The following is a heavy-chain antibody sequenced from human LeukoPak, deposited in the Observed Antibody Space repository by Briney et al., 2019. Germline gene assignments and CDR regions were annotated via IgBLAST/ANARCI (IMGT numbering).Heavy chain of an antibody. CDR1: GFTFNNHD. CDR2: ISYDGRNK. J-gene: IGHJ3*01. V-gene: IGHV3-30*18. CDR3: AKPRDINSGAFDV. D-gene: IGHD2-15*01. Sequence: GGSLRLSCAASGFTFNNHDMHWVRQAPGKGLEWVAGISYDGRNKYYADSVKGRFTISRDNSKNTLNLQMNSLRTEDTAVYYCAKPRDINSGAFDVWGQGTMVTVS.